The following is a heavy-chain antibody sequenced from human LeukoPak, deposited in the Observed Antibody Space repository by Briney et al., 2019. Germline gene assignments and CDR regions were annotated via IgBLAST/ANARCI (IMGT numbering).Heavy chain of an antibody. J-gene: IGHJ3*02. CDR2: ISGSGGST. D-gene: IGHD3-3*01. CDR3: AKVVGDFWSGYLHYAFDI. CDR1: GFTFSSYA. V-gene: IGHV3-23*01. Sequence: GGSPRLSCAASGFTFSSYAMSWVRQAPGKGLEWVSAISGSGGSTYYADSVKGRFTISRDNSKNTLYLQMNSLRAEDTAVYYCAKVVGDFWSGYLHYAFDIWGQGTMVTVSS.